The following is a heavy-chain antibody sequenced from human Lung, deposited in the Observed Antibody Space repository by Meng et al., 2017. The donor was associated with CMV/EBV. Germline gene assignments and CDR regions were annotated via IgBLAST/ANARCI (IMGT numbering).Heavy chain of an antibody. V-gene: IGHV1-2*04. CDR1: GYTFTSYA. Sequence: VQLVQSGGEVKKPGASVKVSCKASGYTFTSYAMHWVRQAPGQGLEWMGWINPNSGGTNYAQKFQGWVTMTRDTSISTAYMELSRLRSDDTAVYYCARDWEGSWAVFDYWGQGTLVTVSS. J-gene: IGHJ4*02. CDR3: ARDWEGSWAVFDY. D-gene: IGHD6-13*01. CDR2: INPNSGGT.